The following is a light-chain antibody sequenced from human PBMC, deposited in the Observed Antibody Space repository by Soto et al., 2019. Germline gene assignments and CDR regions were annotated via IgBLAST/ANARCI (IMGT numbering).Light chain of an antibody. J-gene: IGLJ1*01. CDR2: EVS. Sequence: QPVLTQPPSASGSPGQSVTISCTGTSSDVGGYNYVSWYQQHPGKAPKLMIYEVSKRPSGVPDRFSGSKSGNTASLTVSGLQAEDEADYYCCSYAGSNNFPYVFGTGTQLTVL. CDR3: CSYAGSNNFPYV. V-gene: IGLV2-8*01. CDR1: SSDVGGYNY.